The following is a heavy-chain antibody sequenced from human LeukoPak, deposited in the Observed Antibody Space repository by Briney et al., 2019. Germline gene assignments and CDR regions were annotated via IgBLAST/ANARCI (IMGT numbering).Heavy chain of an antibody. CDR3: ARFGGGYAHAFDI. CDR1: GYTFTGYY. CDR2: INPNSGGT. V-gene: IGHV1-2*02. J-gene: IGHJ3*02. Sequence: ASVKVSCKASGYTFTGYYMHWVRQAPGRGLEWMGWINPNSGGTNYAQKFQGRVTMTRDTSISTAYMELSRLRSDDTAVYYCARFGGGYAHAFDIWGQGTMVTASS. D-gene: IGHD5-12*01.